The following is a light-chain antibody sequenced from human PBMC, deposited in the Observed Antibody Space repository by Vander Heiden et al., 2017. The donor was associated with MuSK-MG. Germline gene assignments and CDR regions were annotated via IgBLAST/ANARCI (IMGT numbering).Light chain of an antibody. CDR2: EDS. V-gene: IGLV2-23*01. J-gene: IGLJ1*01. Sequence: QSALAQPASVSGSPEQSITLSCTGTSRDVGSYNLVSWYQHHPGKAPKLIVYEDSERPSGVSDRFSGSKSGNTASLTISGLQAEDEADYYCCSYAGSSTYVFGNGTKVTVL. CDR1: SRDVGSYNL. CDR3: CSYAGSSTYV.